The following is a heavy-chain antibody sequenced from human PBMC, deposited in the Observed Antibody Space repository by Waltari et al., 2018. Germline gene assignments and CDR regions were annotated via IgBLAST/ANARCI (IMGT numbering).Heavy chain of an antibody. J-gene: IGHJ6*02. Sequence: EVQLLESGGGLVRPGGSLRLSCEASGFTFSHYAMNWVRQAPGKALEWVSMSSGSGGSTYEADSVRGRFTISRDNSNNTLYLQMNSLSAEDTAVYYCAKTRDYSRLNYYSYNGFDVWGQGTPVTVSS. D-gene: IGHD4-4*01. CDR2: SSGSGGST. CDR1: GFTFSHYA. CDR3: AKTRDYSRLNYYSYNGFDV. V-gene: IGHV3-23*01.